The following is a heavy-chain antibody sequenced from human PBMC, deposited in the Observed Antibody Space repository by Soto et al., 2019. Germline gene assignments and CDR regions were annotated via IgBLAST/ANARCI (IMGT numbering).Heavy chain of an antibody. D-gene: IGHD3-22*01. J-gene: IGHJ3*02. CDR1: GFTFSDYY. CDR2: ISSSSSYT. Sequence: GGSLRLSCAASGFTFSDYYMSWIRQAPGKGLEWVSYISSSSSYTNYADSVKGRFTISRDNAKNSLYLQMNSLRAEDTAVYYCARAYYDSSGTDAFDIWGQGTMVTVSS. CDR3: ARAYYDSSGTDAFDI. V-gene: IGHV3-11*06.